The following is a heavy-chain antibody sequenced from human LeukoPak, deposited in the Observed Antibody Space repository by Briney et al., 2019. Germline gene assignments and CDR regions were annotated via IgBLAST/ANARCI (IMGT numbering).Heavy chain of an antibody. CDR2: IYSGGST. CDR3: ATIAARSFDN. CDR1: GFTVSGYY. V-gene: IGHV3-66*01. D-gene: IGHD6-6*01. Sequence: GGSLRLSCAASGFTVSGYYMSWVRQAPGKGLEWVSVIYSGGSTYYADSVKGRFTMSRDNSKNTLYLQMNSLRAEDTAVYYCATIAARSFDNWGQGTLVTVSS. J-gene: IGHJ4*02.